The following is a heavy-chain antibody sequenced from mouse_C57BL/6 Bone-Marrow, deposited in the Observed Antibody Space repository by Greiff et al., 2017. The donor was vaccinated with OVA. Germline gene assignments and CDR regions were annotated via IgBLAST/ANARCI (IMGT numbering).Heavy chain of an antibody. V-gene: IGHV14-3*01. CDR1: GFNIKNTY. D-gene: IGHD1-1*01. Sequence: EVQLQESVAELVRPGASVKLSCTASGFNIKNTYMHWVKQRPEQGLEWIGRIDPANDNTTYAQQFKGKATMTADTSSNTAYLHLISLSSEDTAVYCCARGNFGSSFYAMDYWGQGTSVTVSS. J-gene: IGHJ4*01. CDR3: ARGNFGSSFYAMDY. CDR2: IDPANDNT.